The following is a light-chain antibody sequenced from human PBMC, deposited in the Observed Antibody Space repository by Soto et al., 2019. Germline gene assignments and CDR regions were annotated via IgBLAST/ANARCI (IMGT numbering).Light chain of an antibody. CDR3: QQYNSYSPWT. J-gene: IGKJ1*01. CDR2: DAS. V-gene: IGKV1-5*01. CDR1: QNINSW. Sequence: DIHMTQSPSTLSASVGDRVTITCRASQNINSWLAWYQQKPGKAPKLLIYDASSLESGVPSRFSGSGSGTEFTLTISSLQPDDFATYYCQQYNSYSPWTFGQGTKVDIK.